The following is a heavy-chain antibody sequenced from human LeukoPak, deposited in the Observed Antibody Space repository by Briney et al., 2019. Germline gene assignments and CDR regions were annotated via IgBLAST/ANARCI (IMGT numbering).Heavy chain of an antibody. CDR2: IYYSGST. Sequence: KPSETLSLTCTVSGGSISSSSYYWGWIRQPPGKGLEWIGSIYYSGSTYYNPSLKSRVTISVDTSKNQFSLKLSSVTAADTAVCYCARGRTGTTIFGVVIIYAFDIWGQGTMVTVSS. D-gene: IGHD3-3*01. CDR3: ARGRTGTTIFGVVIIYAFDI. V-gene: IGHV4-39*01. J-gene: IGHJ3*02. CDR1: GGSISSSSYY.